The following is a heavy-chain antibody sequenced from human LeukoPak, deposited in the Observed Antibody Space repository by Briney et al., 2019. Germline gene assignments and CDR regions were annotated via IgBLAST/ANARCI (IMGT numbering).Heavy chain of an antibody. V-gene: IGHV4-31*03. J-gene: IGHJ4*02. CDR2: IYYSGST. CDR3: AREWRGLGVVSLETLYYLDY. Sequence: NPSETLSLTCTVSGGSISSGGYYWSWIRQHPGKGLEWIGYIYYSGSTYYNPSLKSRVTISVDTSKNQFSLKLSSVTAADTAVYYCAREWRGLGVVSLETLYYLDYWGQGTLVTVSS. CDR1: GGSISSGGYY. D-gene: IGHD3-3*01.